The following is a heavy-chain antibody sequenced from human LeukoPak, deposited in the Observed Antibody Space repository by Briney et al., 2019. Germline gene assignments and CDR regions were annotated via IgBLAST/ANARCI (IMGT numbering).Heavy chain of an antibody. Sequence: GGSLRLSCAASGFTFDDYAMHWVRQAPGKGLEWVSLISWDGGSTYYADSVKGRFTISRDNAKNSLYLQMNSLRAEDTAVYYCARLYSSSWYSAFDIWGQGTMVTVSS. J-gene: IGHJ3*02. CDR3: ARLYSSSWYSAFDI. V-gene: IGHV3-43D*04. CDR1: GFTFDDYA. D-gene: IGHD6-13*01. CDR2: ISWDGGST.